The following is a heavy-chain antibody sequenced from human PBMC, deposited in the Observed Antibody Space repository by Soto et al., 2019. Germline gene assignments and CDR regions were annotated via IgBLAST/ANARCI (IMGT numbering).Heavy chain of an antibody. CDR3: AMVDGGISTVLTLGDFDY. CDR1: GGTFSSYA. V-gene: IGHV1-69*01. CDR2: IIPIFGTA. Sequence: QVQLVQSGAEVKKPGSSVKVSCKASGGTFSSYANSWVRQAPGQGLEWMGGIIPIFGTANYAQKFQGRVTITADESTSTAYMELSSLRSEDTAVYYCAMVDGGISTVLTLGDFDYWGQGTLVTVSS. J-gene: IGHJ4*02. D-gene: IGHD4-17*01.